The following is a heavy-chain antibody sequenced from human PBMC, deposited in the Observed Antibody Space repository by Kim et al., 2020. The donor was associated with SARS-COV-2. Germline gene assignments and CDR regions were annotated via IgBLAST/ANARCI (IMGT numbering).Heavy chain of an antibody. CDR1: GGSISSGGYY. D-gene: IGHD2-15*01. V-gene: IGHV4-31*03. Sequence: SETLSLTCTVSGGSISSGGYYWSWIRQHPGKGLEWIGYIYYSGSTYYNPSLKSRVTISVDMSKNQFSLKLSSVTAADTAVYYCARSYCSGGSCYYAFDIWGQGTMVTVSS. CDR2: IYYSGST. CDR3: ARSYCSGGSCYYAFDI. J-gene: IGHJ3*02.